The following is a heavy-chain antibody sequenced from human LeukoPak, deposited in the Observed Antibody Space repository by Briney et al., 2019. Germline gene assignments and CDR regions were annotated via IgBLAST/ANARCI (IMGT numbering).Heavy chain of an antibody. CDR3: ASGEADVLDY. CDR2: IYYSGST. V-gene: IGHV4-59*01. Sequence: SETLSLTCTVSGGSISSYYWSWIRQPPGKGREWIGYIYYSGSTNYNPSLKSRVTISVDTSKNQFSLKLGSVTAADTAVYYCASGEADVLDYWGQGTLVTVSS. J-gene: IGHJ4*02. D-gene: IGHD3-10*01. CDR1: GGSISSYY.